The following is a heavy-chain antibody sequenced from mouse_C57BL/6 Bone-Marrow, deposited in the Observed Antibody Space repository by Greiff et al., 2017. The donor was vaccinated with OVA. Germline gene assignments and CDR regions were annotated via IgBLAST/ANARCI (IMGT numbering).Heavy chain of an antibody. CDR2: IYPGSGST. CDR1: GYTFTSYW. J-gene: IGHJ3*01. V-gene: IGHV1-55*01. CDR3: ARGGQLRLRGAY. Sequence: QVQLQQSGAELVKPGASVKMSCKASGYTFTSYWITWVKQRPGQGLEWIGDIYPGSGSTNYNEKFKSKATLTVDTSSSTAYMQLSSLTSEDSAVYYCARGGQLRLRGAYWGQGTLVTVSA. D-gene: IGHD3-2*02.